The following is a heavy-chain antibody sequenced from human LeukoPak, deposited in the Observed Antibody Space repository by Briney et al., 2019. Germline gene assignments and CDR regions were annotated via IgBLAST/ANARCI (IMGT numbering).Heavy chain of an antibody. Sequence: GRSLRLSCAASGFTFDDYAMHWVRQAPGKGLERVSYISSSGSTIYYADSVKGRFTISRDNAKNSLYLQMNSLRAEDTAVYYCARSPEVGAIENWGQGTLVTVSS. CDR3: ARSPEVGAIEN. J-gene: IGHJ4*02. V-gene: IGHV3-11*01. CDR1: GFTFDDYA. CDR2: ISSSGSTI. D-gene: IGHD1-26*01.